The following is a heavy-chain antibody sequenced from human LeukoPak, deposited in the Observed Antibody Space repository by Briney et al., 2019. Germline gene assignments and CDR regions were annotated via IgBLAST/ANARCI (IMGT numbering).Heavy chain of an antibody. CDR1: GFTVSNNY. Sequence: GGSLRLSCAASGFTVSNNYMGWVRQAPGKGLEGVSVIYSGGDTYYADSVKGRFTISRDNSKNMIYLEMSSLKAEDTAVYYCAKERNLEIAVAGTIFDYWGQGTLVTVSS. D-gene: IGHD6-19*01. CDR2: IYSGGDT. CDR3: AKERNLEIAVAGTIFDY. J-gene: IGHJ4*02. V-gene: IGHV3-66*01.